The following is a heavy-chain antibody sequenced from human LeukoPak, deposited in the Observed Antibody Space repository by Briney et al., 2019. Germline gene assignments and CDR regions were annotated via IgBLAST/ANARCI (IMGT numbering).Heavy chain of an antibody. CDR2: IYYSGST. J-gene: IGHJ6*02. V-gene: IGHV4-59*08. CDR3: ARLYSGSYYSYYYYGMDV. Sequence: SETLSLTCTVSGGSISSYYMSWIRQPPGKGLEWIWYIYYSGSTNYNPSLKSRVTISVDTSKNQFSLKLSSVTAADTAVYYCARLYSGSYYSYYYYGMDVWGQGTTVTVSS. CDR1: GGSISSYY. D-gene: IGHD1-26*01.